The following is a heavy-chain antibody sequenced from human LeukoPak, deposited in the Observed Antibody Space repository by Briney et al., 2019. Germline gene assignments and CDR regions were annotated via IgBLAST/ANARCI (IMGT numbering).Heavy chain of an antibody. CDR2: IYYSGST. D-gene: IGHD4/OR15-4a*01. Sequence: SEALSLTCTVSGGSISSYYWSWIRQPPGKGLEWIGYIYYSGSTNYNPSLKSRVTISVDTSKNQFSLKVSSVTAADTAVYYCARAPGNDYYPYYYMDVWGKGTTVTVSS. J-gene: IGHJ6*03. CDR1: GGSISSYY. CDR3: ARAPGNDYYPYYYMDV. V-gene: IGHV4-59*01.